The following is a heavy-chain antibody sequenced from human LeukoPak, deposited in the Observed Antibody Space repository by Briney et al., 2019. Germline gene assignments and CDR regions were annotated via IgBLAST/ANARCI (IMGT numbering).Heavy chain of an antibody. CDR1: GFTFSSYS. V-gene: IGHV3-21*01. Sequence: GGSLRLSCAASGFTFSSYSMNWFRQAPGKGLDWVSSISSSSSYIYYADSVKGRFTISRDNAKNSLYLQMNSLRAEDTAVYYCAREGGSYPDDAFDIWGQGTMVTVSS. D-gene: IGHD1-26*01. J-gene: IGHJ3*02. CDR2: ISSSSSYI. CDR3: AREGGSYPDDAFDI.